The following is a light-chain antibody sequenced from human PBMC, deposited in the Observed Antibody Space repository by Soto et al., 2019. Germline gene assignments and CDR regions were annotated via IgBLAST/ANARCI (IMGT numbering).Light chain of an antibody. CDR3: QQRSVWPIT. CDR1: QSPTGH. V-gene: IGKV3-11*01. CDR2: GVS. J-gene: IGKJ5*01. Sequence: EILLTQSPGTLSLSPGESATLSCRASQSPTGHLAWYQQRPGQAPRLLMYGVSNRAAGIPARFSGSGSGTDFTLTISSLEPEDFAVYYCQQRSVWPITFGQGTRLENK.